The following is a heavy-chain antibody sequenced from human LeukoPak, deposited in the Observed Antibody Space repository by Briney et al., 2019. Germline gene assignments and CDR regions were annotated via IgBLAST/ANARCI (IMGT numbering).Heavy chain of an antibody. CDR3: ARGEDWINQFDY. V-gene: IGHV4-31*03. CDR2: IYYSGST. CDR1: GGSISSGGYY. Sequence: SETLSLTCTVSGGSISSGGYYWSWIRQHPGKGLEWIGYIYYSGSTYYNPSLKSRVTISVDTSKNQFSLKLSSVTAADTAVYYCARGEDWINQFDYWGQGTLVTVSS. J-gene: IGHJ4*02. D-gene: IGHD1/OR15-1a*01.